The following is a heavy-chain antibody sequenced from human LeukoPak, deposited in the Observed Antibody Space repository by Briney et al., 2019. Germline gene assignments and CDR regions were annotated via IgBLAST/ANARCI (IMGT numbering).Heavy chain of an antibody. J-gene: IGHJ5*02. D-gene: IGHD2-15*01. CDR1: GGSISSYY. V-gene: IGHV4-59*08. CDR2: IYYSGST. CDR3: ARGVLGYCSGGSCYSNGFDP. Sequence: SETLSLTCTVSGGSISSYYWSWIRQPPGKGLEWIGYIYYSGSTNYNPSLKSRVTISVDTSKNQFSLKLSSVTAADTAVYYCARGVLGYCSGGSCYSNGFDPWGQGTLVTVSS.